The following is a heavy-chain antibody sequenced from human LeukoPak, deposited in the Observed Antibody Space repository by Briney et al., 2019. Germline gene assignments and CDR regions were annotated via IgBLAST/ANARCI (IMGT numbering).Heavy chain of an antibody. CDR1: GFTFSNYW. V-gene: IGHV3-74*01. Sequence: GGSLRLSCAASGFTFSNYWMHWVRQAPGKGLMWVSRVHSDGSYTNYPDSVKGRFTISRDNAKSTLYLQMNSLRAEDTAVYYCAREGLGYSYDYWGQGTLVTVSS. D-gene: IGHD5-18*01. CDR2: VHSDGSYT. CDR3: AREGLGYSYDY. J-gene: IGHJ4*02.